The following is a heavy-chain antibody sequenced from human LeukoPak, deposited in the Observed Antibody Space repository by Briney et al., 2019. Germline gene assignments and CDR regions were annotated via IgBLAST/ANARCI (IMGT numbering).Heavy chain of an antibody. CDR1: GFTFSSYW. CDR3: ARDEVGGGYAV. V-gene: IGHV3-7*01. D-gene: IGHD2-15*01. Sequence: GGSLRLSCAASGFTFSSYWMSWVRQIPGKGLECVANIREDGIEKNYLDSVKGRFTISRDNAKNSLYLQMNSLRGEDTALYYCARDEVGGGYAVWGQGTVVTVSS. J-gene: IGHJ3*01. CDR2: IREDGIEK.